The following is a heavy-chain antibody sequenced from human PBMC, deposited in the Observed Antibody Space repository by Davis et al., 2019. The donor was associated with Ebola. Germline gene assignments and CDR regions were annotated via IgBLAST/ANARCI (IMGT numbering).Heavy chain of an antibody. V-gene: IGHV5-51*01. CDR3: ARSPLTGYYKPLDAFDI. CDR1: GYSFTSYW. D-gene: IGHD3-9*01. CDR2: IYPGDSDT. J-gene: IGHJ3*02. Sequence: GESLKISCKGSGYSFTSYWIGWVRQMPGKGLEWMGIIYPGDSDTRYSPSFQGQVTISADKSISTAYLQWSSLKASDTAMYYCARSPLTGYYKPLDAFDIWGQGTMVTVSS.